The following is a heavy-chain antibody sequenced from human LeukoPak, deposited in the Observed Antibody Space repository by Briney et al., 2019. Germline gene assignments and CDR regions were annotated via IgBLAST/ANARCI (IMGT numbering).Heavy chain of an antibody. V-gene: IGHV4-4*07. D-gene: IGHD3-22*01. CDR1: GGSISSYY. CDR3: AREGYYDSSGYYPEN. CDR2: IYTSGST. J-gene: IGHJ4*02. Sequence: PSETLSLTCTVSGGSISSYYWSWIRQPAGKGLQWIGRIYTSGSTNCNPSLKSRVTMSVGTSKNQFSLKLSSVTAADTAVYYCAREGYYDSSGYYPENWGQGTLVTVSS.